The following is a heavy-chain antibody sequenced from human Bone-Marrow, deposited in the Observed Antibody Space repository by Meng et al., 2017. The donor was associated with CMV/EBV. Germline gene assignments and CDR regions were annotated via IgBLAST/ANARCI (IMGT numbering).Heavy chain of an antibody. CDR1: GFTLSNYL. Sequence: GESLKISCAASGFTLSNYLMSWVRQAPGKGLEWVANIKQDGSDEYYVDSVKGRFTISRDNARNSLYLQMNSLRAEDTAVYYCGRVRIVYGLDVWGQGTTVTVSS. J-gene: IGHJ6*02. CDR2: IKQDGSDE. D-gene: IGHD2-15*01. CDR3: GRVRIVYGLDV. V-gene: IGHV3-7*01.